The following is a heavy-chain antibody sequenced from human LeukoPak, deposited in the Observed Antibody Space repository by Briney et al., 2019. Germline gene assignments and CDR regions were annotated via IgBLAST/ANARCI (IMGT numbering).Heavy chain of an antibody. CDR1: GYSFTSYW. D-gene: IGHD3-3*01. CDR2: IYPGDCNT. J-gene: IGHJ4*02. Sequence: PGESLKISCKGSGYSFTSYWIGWVRQMPGKGLEWMGIIYPGDCNTKYSPSFQGQVTISADKSISTAYLQWSSLTASDTAMYYCATLRDFWVDYWGQGTLVTVTS. V-gene: IGHV5-51*01. CDR3: ATLRDFWVDY.